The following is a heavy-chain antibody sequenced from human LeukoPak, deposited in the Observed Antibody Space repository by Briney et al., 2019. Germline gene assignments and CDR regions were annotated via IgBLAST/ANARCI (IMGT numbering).Heavy chain of an antibody. Sequence: ASVKVSCKASGGTFSSYAISWVRQAPGQGLEWMGGIIPIFGTANYAQKFQGRVTITADESTSTAHMELSSLRSEDTAVYYCASQYYYDSSGQGYYYGMDVWGQRTTVTVSS. CDR3: ASQYYYDSSGQGYYYGMDV. V-gene: IGHV1-69*13. J-gene: IGHJ6*02. CDR1: GGTFSSYA. CDR2: IIPIFGTA. D-gene: IGHD3-22*01.